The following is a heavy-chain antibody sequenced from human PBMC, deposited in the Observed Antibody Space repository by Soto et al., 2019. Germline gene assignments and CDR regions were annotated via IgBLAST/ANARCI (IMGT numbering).Heavy chain of an antibody. V-gene: IGHV4-34*01. CDR2: ISQSGNT. Sequence: PSETLSLTCSIYSGSFIGYYCSCIRHPPLKGLEWIGEISQSGNTNYSPSLESRVSISIDTSKKQFSLNLASVSAADTAVYYCARAPKVSGSSQTRPDFWGQGTLVTVSS. D-gene: IGHD6-6*01. J-gene: IGHJ4*02. CDR3: ARAPKVSGSSQTRPDF. CDR1: SGSFIGYY.